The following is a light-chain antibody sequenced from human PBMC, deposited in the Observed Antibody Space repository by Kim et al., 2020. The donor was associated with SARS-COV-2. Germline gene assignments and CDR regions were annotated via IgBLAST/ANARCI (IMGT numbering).Light chain of an antibody. CDR2: DVS. CDR3: LSYTSSSTPYV. CDR1: SSGVGGYND. J-gene: IGLJ1*01. Sequence: QSVTISCTGTSSGVGGYNDVSWYQQHPGKAPKLIISDVSDRPSGVSNRFSGSKSGNAASLPISGLQAEDEADYYCLSYTSSSTPYVFGTGTKVTVL. V-gene: IGLV2-14*03.